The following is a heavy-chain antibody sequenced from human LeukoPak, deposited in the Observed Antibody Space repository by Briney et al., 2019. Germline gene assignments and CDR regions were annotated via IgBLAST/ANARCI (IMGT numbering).Heavy chain of an antibody. V-gene: IGHV4-61*02. CDR3: ARVLSWTRRTPTKYFGY. J-gene: IGHJ4*02. CDR2: IYTSGTT. CDR1: GGSISSGSYY. D-gene: IGHD5-12*01. Sequence: SQTLSLTCTVSGGSISSGSYYWSWVRQPAGKGLEWIGRIYTSGTTNYNPSLRSRVTISVDTSKNQFSLKLRSVTAADTAVYYCARVLSWTRRTPTKYFGYWGQGTLVTVSS.